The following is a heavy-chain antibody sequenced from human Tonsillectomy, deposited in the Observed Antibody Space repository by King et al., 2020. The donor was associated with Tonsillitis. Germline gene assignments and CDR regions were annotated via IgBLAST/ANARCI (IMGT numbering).Heavy chain of an antibody. CDR3: VREAFRYDILTGFYGMDV. D-gene: IGHD3-9*01. Sequence: VQLVESGGGLVEPGGSLRLSCAASGFTFSSYSLNWVRQAPGKGLEWVSSISSRSSYIYYADSVKGRFTISRDNAENSLYLQMNSLRAEDTAVYYCVREAFRYDILTGFYGMDVWGQGTTVTVSS. J-gene: IGHJ6*02. V-gene: IGHV3-21*01. CDR2: ISSRSSYI. CDR1: GFTFSSYS.